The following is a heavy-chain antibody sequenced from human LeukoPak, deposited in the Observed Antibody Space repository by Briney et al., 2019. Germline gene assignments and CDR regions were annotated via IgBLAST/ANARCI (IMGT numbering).Heavy chain of an antibody. Sequence: GGSLRLSCAASGFTFSSYWMSWVRQAPGKGPEWVANIKQDGSEKYYVDSVKGRFTISRDNAKNSLYLQMNSLRAEDTAVYYCARVVLGYHSIAPDDAFDIWGQGTMVTVSS. V-gene: IGHV3-7*01. J-gene: IGHJ3*02. CDR2: IKQDGSEK. CDR3: ARVVLGYHSIAPDDAFDI. D-gene: IGHD2-8*01. CDR1: GFTFSSYW.